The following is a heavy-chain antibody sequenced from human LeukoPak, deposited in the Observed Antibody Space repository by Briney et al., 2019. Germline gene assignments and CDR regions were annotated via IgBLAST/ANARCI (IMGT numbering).Heavy chain of an antibody. D-gene: IGHD3-16*02. CDR1: GFTFSSYS. Sequence: GGSLRLSCAASGFTFSSYSMNWVRQAPGKGLEWVANINHDGSEKYYVDSVKGRFTISRDNAKNSLYLQMNSLRDEDTDVYYCAKGYTFGGVIADYYMDVWGEGTTVTISS. CDR3: AKGYTFGGVIADYYMDV. CDR2: INHDGSEK. J-gene: IGHJ6*03. V-gene: IGHV3-7*03.